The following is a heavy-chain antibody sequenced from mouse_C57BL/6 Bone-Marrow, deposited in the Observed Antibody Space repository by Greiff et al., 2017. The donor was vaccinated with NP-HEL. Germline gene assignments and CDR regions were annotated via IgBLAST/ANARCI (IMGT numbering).Heavy chain of an antibody. D-gene: IGHD1-1*01. Sequence: EVQLQQSGGDLVKPGGSLKLSCAASGFTFSSYGMSWVRQTPDKRLEWVATISSGGSYTYYPDSVKGRFTISRDNAKNTLYLQMSSLKSEDTAMYYCARQGAASVVPYYAMDYWGQGTSVTVSS. J-gene: IGHJ4*01. CDR2: ISSGGSYT. V-gene: IGHV5-6*01. CDR1: GFTFSSYG. CDR3: ARQGAASVVPYYAMDY.